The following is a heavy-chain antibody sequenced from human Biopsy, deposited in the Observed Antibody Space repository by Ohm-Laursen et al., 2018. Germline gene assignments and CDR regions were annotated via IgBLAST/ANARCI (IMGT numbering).Heavy chain of an antibody. CDR1: GYTFTSYG. CDR3: ARERGGYKRTDY. V-gene: IGHV1-18*01. CDR2: INTYNGNT. Sequence: ASVKVSCKASGYTFTSYGISWVRQASGQGLEWMGWINTYNGNTNYAQNLQGRVTMTTDTSTSTAYMELRSLRSDDTAVYYCARERGGYKRTDYWGQGTLVTVSS. J-gene: IGHJ4*02. D-gene: IGHD5-24*01.